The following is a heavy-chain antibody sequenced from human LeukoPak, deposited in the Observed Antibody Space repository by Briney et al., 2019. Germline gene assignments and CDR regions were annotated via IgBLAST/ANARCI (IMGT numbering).Heavy chain of an antibody. CDR2: INPNSGGT. Sequence: ASVKVSCKPSGYTFSDHYMHWVRQAPGQGLEWMGWINPNSGGTNYAQKFQGRVTMTRDTSISTAYMELSRLRSDDTAVYYCARDQGRWLQTNIGYFDLWGRGTLVTVSS. V-gene: IGHV1-2*02. CDR3: ARDQGRWLQTNIGYFDL. CDR1: GYTFSDHY. J-gene: IGHJ2*01. D-gene: IGHD5-24*01.